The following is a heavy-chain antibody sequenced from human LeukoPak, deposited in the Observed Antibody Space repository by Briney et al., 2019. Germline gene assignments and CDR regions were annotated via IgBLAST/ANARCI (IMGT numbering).Heavy chain of an antibody. J-gene: IGHJ4*02. CDR1: GYTFTGYY. V-gene: IGHV1-2*02. Sequence: ASVKVSYKASGYTFTGYYMHWVRQAPGQGLEWMGWINPNSGGTNYAQKFQGRVTMTRDTSISTAYMELSRLRSGDTAVYYCALIAYCSSTSCFDYWGQGTLVTVSS. CDR2: INPNSGGT. D-gene: IGHD2-2*01. CDR3: ALIAYCSSTSCFDY.